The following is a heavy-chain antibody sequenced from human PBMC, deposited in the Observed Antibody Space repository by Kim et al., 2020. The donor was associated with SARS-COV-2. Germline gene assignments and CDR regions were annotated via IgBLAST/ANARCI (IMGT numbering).Heavy chain of an antibody. V-gene: IGHV3-7*01. CDR3: VKDAPGGWSFDY. CDR2: IKTDGSEK. J-gene: IGHJ4*02. D-gene: IGHD6-19*01. Sequence: GGSLRLSCATSGFTFSSYWMFWVRQAPGKGLEWVASIKTDGSEKFYVDSVKGRFTISRDNAKNSLFLQMNSLRAVDTAVYYCVKDAPGGWSFDYWGQGTL. CDR1: GFTFSSYW.